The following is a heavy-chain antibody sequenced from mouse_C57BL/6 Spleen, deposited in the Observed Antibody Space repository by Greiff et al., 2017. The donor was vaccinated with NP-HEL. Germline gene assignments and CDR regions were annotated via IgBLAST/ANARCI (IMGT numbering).Heavy chain of an antibody. CDR2: IHPNSGST. CDR3: ARGDYGSRGAY. J-gene: IGHJ3*01. CDR1: GYTFTSYW. D-gene: IGHD1-1*01. V-gene: IGHV1-64*01. Sequence: QVQLQQSGAELVKPGASVKLSCKASGYTFTSYWMHWVKQRPGQGLEWIGMIHPNSGSTNYNEKFKSKATLTVDKSSSTAYMQLSSLTSEDSAVYYCARGDYGSRGAYWGQGTLVTVSA.